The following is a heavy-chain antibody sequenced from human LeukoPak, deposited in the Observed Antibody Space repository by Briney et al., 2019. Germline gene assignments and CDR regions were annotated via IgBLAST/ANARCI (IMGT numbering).Heavy chain of an antibody. CDR3: ARWPHTYYDSPMDV. Sequence: PSETLSLTCTVSGGSISNYYWSWIRQRAGKGLEYIGRIYASGSTNYNPSLRSRVTMSLDSLKNQFFLNLTSVTAADTAVYYCARWPHTYYDSPMDVWGKGTTATVSS. V-gene: IGHV4-4*07. D-gene: IGHD3-3*01. J-gene: IGHJ6*03. CDR1: GGSISNYY. CDR2: IYASGST.